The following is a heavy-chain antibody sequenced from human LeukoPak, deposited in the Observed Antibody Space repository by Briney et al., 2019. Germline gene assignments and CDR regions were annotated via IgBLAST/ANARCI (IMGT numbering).Heavy chain of an antibody. D-gene: IGHD6-19*01. V-gene: IGHV3-23*01. Sequence: PGESLRLSCAASGFTFSSYAMSWVRQAPGKGLEWVSAISGSGGSTYYADSVKGRFTISRDNSKNTLYLQMNSLRAEDTAVYYCAKSYGSGWYGYFDYWGQGTLVTVSS. CDR1: GFTFSSYA. J-gene: IGHJ4*02. CDR3: AKSYGSGWYGYFDY. CDR2: ISGSGGST.